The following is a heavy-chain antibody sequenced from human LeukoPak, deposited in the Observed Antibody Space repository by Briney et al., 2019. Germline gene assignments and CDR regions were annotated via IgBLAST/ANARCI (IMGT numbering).Heavy chain of an antibody. CDR2: ISSNGGST. V-gene: IGHV3-64*01. CDR3: ARVKRGEMATIYFDY. Sequence: TGGSLRPSCAASGFTFSSYAMHWVRQAPGKGLEYVSAISSNGGSTYYANSVKGRFTISRDNSKNTLYLQMGSLRAEDMAVYYCARVKRGEMATIYFDYWGQGTLVTVSS. J-gene: IGHJ4*02. D-gene: IGHD5-24*01. CDR1: GFTFSSYA.